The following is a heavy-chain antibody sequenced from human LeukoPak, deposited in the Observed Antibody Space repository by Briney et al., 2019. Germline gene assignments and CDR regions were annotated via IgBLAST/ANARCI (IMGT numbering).Heavy chain of an antibody. J-gene: IGHJ4*02. Sequence: SETPSLTCTVSGVSISSYYWSWIRQPPGKGLEWIGYIYYSGSTNYNPSLKSRVTISVDTSKNQFSLKLSSVTAADTAVYYCARSPVYSSGWYQFDYWGQGTLVTVSS. CDR2: IYYSGST. D-gene: IGHD6-19*01. CDR3: ARSPVYSSGWYQFDY. V-gene: IGHV4-59*01. CDR1: GVSISSYY.